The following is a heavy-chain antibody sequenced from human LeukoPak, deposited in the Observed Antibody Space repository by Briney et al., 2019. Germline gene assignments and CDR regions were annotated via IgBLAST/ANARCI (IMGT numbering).Heavy chain of an antibody. CDR1: GYSFTSYW. V-gene: IGHV5-51*01. D-gene: IGHD3-22*01. CDR3: ARLPLLYYYDSSGYSDY. Sequence: GESLKISCKGSGYSFTSYWIGWVRQMPGKGLEWTGIIYPGDSDTRYSPSFQGQVTISADKSISTAYLQWSSLKASDTAMYYCARLPLLYYYDSSGYSDYWGQGTLVTVSS. J-gene: IGHJ4*02. CDR2: IYPGDSDT.